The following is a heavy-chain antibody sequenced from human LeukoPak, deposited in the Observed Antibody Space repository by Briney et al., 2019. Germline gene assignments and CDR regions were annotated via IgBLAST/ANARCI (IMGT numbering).Heavy chain of an antibody. J-gene: IGHJ4*02. V-gene: IGHV3-15*01. CDR3: TTGRAMVVFDY. CDR2: IKSKTDGGTT. D-gene: IGHD5-18*01. Sequence: GGSLRLSCAASGVTFSNAWRSWVRQAPGKGLEWVGRIKSKTDGGTTDYAAPVKGRFTISRDDSKNTLYLQMNSLKTEDTAVYYCTTGRAMVVFDYWGQGTLVTVSS. CDR1: GVTFSNAW.